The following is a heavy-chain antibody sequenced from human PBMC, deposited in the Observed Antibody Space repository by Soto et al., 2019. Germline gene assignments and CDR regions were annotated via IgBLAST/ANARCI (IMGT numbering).Heavy chain of an antibody. CDR1: GFTFSSYG. CDR3: ARDKTVTEDPYYYCYMDV. D-gene: IGHD4-4*01. J-gene: IGHJ6*03. Sequence: GGSLRLSCAASGFTFSSYGMHWVRQAPGKGLEWVAVIWYDGSNKYYADSVKGRFTISRDNSKNTLYLQMNSLRAEDTAVYYCARDKTVTEDPYYYCYMDVWGKGTTVTVSS. CDR2: IWYDGSNK. V-gene: IGHV3-33*01.